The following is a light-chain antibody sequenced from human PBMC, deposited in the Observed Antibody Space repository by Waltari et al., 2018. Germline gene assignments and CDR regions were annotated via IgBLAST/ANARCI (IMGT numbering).Light chain of an antibody. CDR3: QTGGHGTWV. CDR2: VNSDGTH. CDR1: SGHSSNL. J-gene: IGLJ3*02. Sequence: QLVLTQSPSASASLGASITLTCTLSSGHSSNLIAWLQQQPERGPRYLMKVNSDGTHSKGDDIPDRFSGSSSGAERYLTISSLQSEDEADYYCQTGGHGTWVFGGGTKVTVL. V-gene: IGLV4-69*01.